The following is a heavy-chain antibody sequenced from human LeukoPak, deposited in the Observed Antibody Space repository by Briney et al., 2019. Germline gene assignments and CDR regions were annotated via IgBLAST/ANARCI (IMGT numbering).Heavy chain of an antibody. CDR3: ARDREYYYDSSGYYHDSLLDY. V-gene: IGHV3-30*04. D-gene: IGHD3-22*01. J-gene: IGHJ4*02. Sequence: GGSLRLSCAASGFTFSSYAMHWVRQAPGKGLEWVAVISYDGSNKYYADSVKGRFTISRDNSKNTLYLQMNSLRAEDTAVYYCARDREYYYDSSGYYHDSLLDYWGQGTLVTVSS. CDR2: ISYDGSNK. CDR1: GFTFSSYA.